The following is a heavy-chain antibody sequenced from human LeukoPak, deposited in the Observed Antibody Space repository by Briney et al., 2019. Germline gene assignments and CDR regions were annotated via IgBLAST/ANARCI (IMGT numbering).Heavy chain of an antibody. J-gene: IGHJ6*02. CDR2: ITSNGDGTNYADT. D-gene: IGHD2-2*01. V-gene: IGHV3-23*01. CDR1: GFSFSTHA. CDR3: ARDFQPRYCSSSSCSPA. Sequence: GGSVRLSCAASGFSFSTHAMTWVRQAPGKGLEWVSIITSNGDGTNYADTYYADSVKGRFIVSRDISKNILYLQLNSLRAGDTATYYCARDFQPRYCSSSSCSPAWGQGTTVTVSS.